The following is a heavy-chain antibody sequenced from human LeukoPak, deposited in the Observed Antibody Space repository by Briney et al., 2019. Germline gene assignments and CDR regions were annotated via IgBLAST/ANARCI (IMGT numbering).Heavy chain of an antibody. CDR2: IYIGGGT. CDR1: GFTVSNNY. CDR3: AKGYCSGGSCYSGWFDP. Sequence: GGSLSLSCAASGFTVSNNYMSWVRQAPGKGLEWVSVIYIGGGTYYADSVKGRFTISRDNSKNTLYLQMNSLRAEDTAVYYCAKGYCSGGSCYSGWFDPWGQGTLVTVSS. V-gene: IGHV3-66*01. D-gene: IGHD2-15*01. J-gene: IGHJ5*02.